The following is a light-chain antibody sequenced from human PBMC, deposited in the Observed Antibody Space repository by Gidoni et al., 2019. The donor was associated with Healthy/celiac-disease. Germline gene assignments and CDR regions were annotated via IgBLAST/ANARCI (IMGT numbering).Light chain of an antibody. CDR3: QQRSNWPT. CDR1: QSVSSY. J-gene: IGKJ4*01. CDR2: DAS. V-gene: IGKV3-11*01. Sequence: EILLTQSPATLSLSPGERATLSCRASQSVSSYLAWYQQKPVQAPRLLIYDASNRATGIPARFSGSGSGTDFTLTISSLEPEDFAVYYCQQRSNWPTFGGGTKVEIK.